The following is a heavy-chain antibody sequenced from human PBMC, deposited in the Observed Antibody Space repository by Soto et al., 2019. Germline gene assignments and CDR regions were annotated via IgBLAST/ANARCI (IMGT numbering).Heavy chain of an antibody. J-gene: IGHJ6*02. D-gene: IGHD3-16*01. CDR2: INHSGST. CDR1: GGSFSGYY. Sequence: SETLSLTCAVYGGSFSGYYWSWIRQPPGKRLEWIGEINHSGSTNYNPSLKSRVTISVDTSKNQFSLKLSSVTAADTAVYFCARDPRWGDYYYYYYGMDVWGQGTTVTV. CDR3: ARDPRWGDYYYYYYGMDV. V-gene: IGHV4-34*01.